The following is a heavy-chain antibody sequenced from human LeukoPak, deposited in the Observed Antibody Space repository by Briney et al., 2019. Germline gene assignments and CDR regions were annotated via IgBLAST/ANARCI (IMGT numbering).Heavy chain of an antibody. D-gene: IGHD2-2*01. Sequence: ASVKVSCKASGGTFSSYAISWVRQAPGQGLEWMGGIIPIFGTANYAQKFQGRVTITTDESTSTAYMELSSLRSEDTAVYYCARGGEDCSSTSCYEDPWFDPWGQGTLVTVSS. J-gene: IGHJ5*02. CDR2: IIPIFGTA. V-gene: IGHV1-69*05. CDR1: GGTFSSYA. CDR3: ARGGEDCSSTSCYEDPWFDP.